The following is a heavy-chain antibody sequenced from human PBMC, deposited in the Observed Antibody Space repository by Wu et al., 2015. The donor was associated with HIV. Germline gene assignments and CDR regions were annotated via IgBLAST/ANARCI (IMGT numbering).Heavy chain of an antibody. D-gene: IGHD6-19*01. V-gene: IGHV1-69*13. Sequence: QVQLVQSGADVKKPGSSVKVSCKASGGTFSNYAISWVRQAPGQGLEWMGRIIPIFGVANYAQKFQDRITITADESSSTAYMELSSLTSEDVAIYYCARSWVMAVTGPGDAFDIWGQGDNGSPSLQ. CDR1: GGTFSNYA. CDR2: IIPIFGVA. J-gene: IGHJ3*02. CDR3: ARSWVMAVTGPGDAFDI.